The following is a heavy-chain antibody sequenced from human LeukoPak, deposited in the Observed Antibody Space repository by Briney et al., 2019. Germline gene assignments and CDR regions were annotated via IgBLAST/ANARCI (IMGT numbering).Heavy chain of an antibody. D-gene: IGHD4-17*01. Sequence: GGSLRLSCIVSGFTLSNYPAMHWVRQAPGKGLEWVAFIRYDGSNKYYADSVKGRFTISRDNSKNTLYLQMNSLRTEDTAVYYCANRDDSGDYGGRNIWGQGTMVIVSS. V-gene: IGHV3-30*02. J-gene: IGHJ3*02. CDR3: ANRDDSGDYGGRNI. CDR2: IRYDGSNK. CDR1: GFTLSNYPA.